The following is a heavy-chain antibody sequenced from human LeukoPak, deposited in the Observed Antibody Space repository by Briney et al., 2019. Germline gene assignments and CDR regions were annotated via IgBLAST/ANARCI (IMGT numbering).Heavy chain of an antibody. CDR2: IYHSGST. CDR1: GGSISSYY. Sequence: SEILSLTCTVSGGSISSYYWSWIRQPPGKGLEWIGYIYHSGSTYYNPSLKSRVTISVDRSKNQFSLKLSSVTAADTAVYYCARGVEYCSSTSCQPEAFDIWGQGTMVTVSS. D-gene: IGHD2-2*01. J-gene: IGHJ3*02. CDR3: ARGVEYCSSTSCQPEAFDI. V-gene: IGHV4-59*12.